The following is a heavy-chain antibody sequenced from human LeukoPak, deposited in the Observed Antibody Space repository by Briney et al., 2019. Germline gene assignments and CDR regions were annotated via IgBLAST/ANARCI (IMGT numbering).Heavy chain of an antibody. V-gene: IGHV3-21*01. Sequence: GGSLRLSCAASGFTFSSYSMNWVRQAPGKGLEWVSSISSSSSYIYYPDSVKGRFTISRDNAKNSLYLQMNSLRAEDTAVYYCASLGYCSSTSCWAGFDPWGQGTLVTVSS. CDR1: GFTFSSYS. CDR3: ASLGYCSSTSCWAGFDP. D-gene: IGHD2-2*01. J-gene: IGHJ5*02. CDR2: ISSSSSYI.